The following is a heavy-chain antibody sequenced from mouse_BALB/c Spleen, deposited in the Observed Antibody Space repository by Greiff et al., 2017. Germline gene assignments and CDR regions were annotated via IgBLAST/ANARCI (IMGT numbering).Heavy chain of an antibody. D-gene: IGHD1-1*01. CDR2: IYPGDGDT. V-gene: IGHV1-87*01. J-gene: IGHJ4*01. CDR3: ARYHYGYYAMDY. CDR1: GYTFTSYW. Sequence: QVQLKESGAELARPGASVKLSCKASGYTFTSYWMQWVKQRPGQGLEWIGAIYPGDGDTRYTQKFKGKATLTADKSSSTAYMQLSSLASEDSAVYYCARYHYGYYAMDYWGQGTSVTVSS.